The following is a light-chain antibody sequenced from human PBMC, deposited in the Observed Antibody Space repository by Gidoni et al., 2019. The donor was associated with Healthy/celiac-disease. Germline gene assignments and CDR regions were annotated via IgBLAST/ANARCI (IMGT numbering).Light chain of an antibody. CDR3: SSYTSSSTWV. Sequence: QSALPQPASVSGSPGQSITIPCTGTSSDVGGYNYVSWYQQHPGKAPKLMIYEVSNRPSGVSNRFSGSKSGNTASLTISGLQAEDEADYYCSSYTSSSTWVFGTGTKVTVL. J-gene: IGLJ1*01. CDR2: EVS. CDR1: SSDVGGYNY. V-gene: IGLV2-14*01.